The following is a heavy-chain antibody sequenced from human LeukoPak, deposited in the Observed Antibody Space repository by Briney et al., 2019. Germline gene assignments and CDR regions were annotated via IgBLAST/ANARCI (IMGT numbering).Heavy chain of an antibody. CDR3: ARADSVTIAVAGLSCFDY. D-gene: IGHD6-19*01. CDR2: ISAYNGNT. J-gene: IGHJ4*02. V-gene: IGHV1-18*01. CDR1: GYTFTRDG. Sequence: GASVKVSCKASGYTFTRDGISWVRQAPGQGLEWLGWISAYNGNTKYAQKFQGRVTMTTDTSTSTAYMELRSLRSDDTAVYYCARADSVTIAVAGLSCFDYWGQGTLVTVSS.